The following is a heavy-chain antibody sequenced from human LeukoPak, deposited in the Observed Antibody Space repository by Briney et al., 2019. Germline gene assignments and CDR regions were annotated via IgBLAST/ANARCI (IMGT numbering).Heavy chain of an antibody. CDR2: MSHDGSNK. CDR1: GFTFSSYA. D-gene: IGHD6-19*01. V-gene: IGHV3-30*18. CDR3: AKLDGSGWLRPFDY. J-gene: IGHJ4*02. Sequence: GRSLRLSCAASGFTFSSYAMHWVRQAPGKGLEWVAVMSHDGSNKYYGDSVKGGFTISRDNSKNTLYLQMNSLRDEDTAVYYCAKLDGSGWLRPFDYWGEGTLVTVSS.